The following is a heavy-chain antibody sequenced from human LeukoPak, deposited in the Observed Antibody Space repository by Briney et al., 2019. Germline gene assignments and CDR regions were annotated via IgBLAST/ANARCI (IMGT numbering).Heavy chain of an antibody. CDR3: ARRFQLWFDY. CDR2: IYYSGST. D-gene: IGHD2-2*01. V-gene: IGHV4-39*07. CDR1: GGSISSYY. J-gene: IGHJ5*01. Sequence: SETLSLTCTVSGGSISSYYWGWIRQPPGKGLEWIGSIYYSGSTYYNPSLKSRVTISVDTSKNQFSLKLSSVTAADTAVYYCARRFQLWFDYWGQGTLVTVSS.